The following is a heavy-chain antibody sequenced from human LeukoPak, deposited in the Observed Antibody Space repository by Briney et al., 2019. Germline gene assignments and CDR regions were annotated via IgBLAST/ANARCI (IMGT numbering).Heavy chain of an antibody. V-gene: IGHV3-11*01. CDR1: GFTFSDYY. J-gene: IGHJ3*02. CDR2: ISSSGSTI. CDR3: AKSRSYTVRDAFEI. Sequence: GGSLRLSCAASGFTFSDYYMSWIRQAPGKGLEWVSYISSSGSTIYYADSAKGRFTISRDNSKNTLYLQMNSLRAEDTAVYYCAKSRSYTVRDAFEIWGQGTKVTVSS. D-gene: IGHD3-10*01.